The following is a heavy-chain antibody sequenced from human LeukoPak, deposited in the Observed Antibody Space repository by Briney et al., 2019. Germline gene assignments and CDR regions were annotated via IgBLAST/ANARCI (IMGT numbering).Heavy chain of an antibody. J-gene: IGHJ4*02. CDR3: ARRGSTYDYVWGSYRYSY. CDR2: IYHSGST. Sequence: PSETLSLTCTVSGYSISSGYYWGWIRQPPGKGLEWIGSIYHSGSTYYNPSLKSRVTISVDTSKNQFSLKLSSVTAADTAVYYCARRGSTYDYVWGSYRYSYWGQGTLVTVSS. CDR1: GYSISSGYY. D-gene: IGHD3-16*02. V-gene: IGHV4-38-2*02.